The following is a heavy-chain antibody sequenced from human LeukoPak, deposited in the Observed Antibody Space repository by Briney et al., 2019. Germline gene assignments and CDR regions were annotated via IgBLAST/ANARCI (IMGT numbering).Heavy chain of an antibody. CDR2: IIPIFGTA. V-gene: IGHV1-69*05. Sequence: SVKVSCKASGGTFSSCAISWVRQAPGQGLEWMGGIIPIFGTANYAQKFQGRVTITTDESTSTAYMELSSLRSEDTAVYYCARGYSSSFLIAFDIWGQGTMVTVSS. CDR1: GGTFSSCA. J-gene: IGHJ3*02. D-gene: IGHD6-6*01. CDR3: ARGYSSSFLIAFDI.